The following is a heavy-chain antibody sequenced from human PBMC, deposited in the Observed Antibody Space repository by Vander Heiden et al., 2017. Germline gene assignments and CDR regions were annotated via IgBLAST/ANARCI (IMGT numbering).Heavy chain of an antibody. CDR3: ASPHYYDSSGYYFSC. J-gene: IGHJ4*02. CDR2: ISSSSSII. D-gene: IGHD3-22*01. CDR1: GFTLSDYY. V-gene: IGHV3-11*01. Sequence: QVQLVESGGGLVKPGGSLRLSCAASGFTLSDYYMSWIRQAPGKGLEWISFISSSSSIIYYADSVKGRFTISRDNAKNSLYLQMNSLRVEDTAVYYCASPHYYDSSGYYFSCWGQGTLVTVSS.